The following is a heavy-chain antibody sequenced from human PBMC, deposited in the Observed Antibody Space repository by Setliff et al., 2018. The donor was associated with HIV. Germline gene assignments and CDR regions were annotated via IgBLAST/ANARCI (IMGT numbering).Heavy chain of an antibody. J-gene: IGHJ1*01. D-gene: IGHD2-8*01. V-gene: IGHV4-39*01. Sequence: SETLSLTCTVSGGSISSSSYYWGWIRQPPGKGLEWIGSIYYSGSTYYNPSLKSRVTISVDTSKNQFSLKLSYVTAADTAVYYCATVLMVYAIGGRYFQHWGQGTLVTVSS. CDR3: ATVLMVYAIGGRYFQH. CDR1: GGSISSSSYY. CDR2: IYYSGST.